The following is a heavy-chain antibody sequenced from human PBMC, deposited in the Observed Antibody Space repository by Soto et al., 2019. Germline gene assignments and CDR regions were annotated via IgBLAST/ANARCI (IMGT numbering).Heavy chain of an antibody. D-gene: IGHD2-2*01. CDR2: TYYRSKWYN. V-gene: IGHV6-1*01. CDR1: GDSVSSNSAA. J-gene: IGHJ3*02. Sequence: QVQLQQSGPGLVKPSQTLSLTCAISGDSVSSNSAAWNWIRQSPSRGLEWLGRTYYRSKWYNDYAESVRSRITITPDTSKKQFSLQLNSVNPEDTAVYYCARDQPGGYCSSTSGYYDAFDIWGQGTMVTVSS. CDR3: ARDQPGGYCSSTSGYYDAFDI.